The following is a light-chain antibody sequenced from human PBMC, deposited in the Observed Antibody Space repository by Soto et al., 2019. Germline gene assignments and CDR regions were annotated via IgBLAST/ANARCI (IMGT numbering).Light chain of an antibody. CDR3: GSYASATLI. Sequence: QSALTQPASVSGSPGQSITISCTGPSSDIGAYDYVSWFQQYSGKAPTLIIYEVRFRPSGVSSRFSGSKSGNTASLTISGLQTEDEADYYCGSYASATLIFGGGTKLTVL. J-gene: IGLJ2*01. CDR1: SSDIGAYDY. V-gene: IGLV2-14*03. CDR2: EVR.